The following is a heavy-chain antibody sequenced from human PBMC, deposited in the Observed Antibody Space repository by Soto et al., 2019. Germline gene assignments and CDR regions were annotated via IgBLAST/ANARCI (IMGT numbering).Heavy chain of an antibody. CDR1: GDSVSSNSAA. Sequence: SQTLSLTCAISGDSVSSNSAAWNWIRQSPSRGLEWLGRTYYRSKWYNDYAVSVKSRITLNPDTSKNQFSLQLNSVTPEDTAVHYCAIDPSGCYGNWFESWGQGTVVTVSS. CDR2: TYYRSKWYN. CDR3: AIDPSGCYGNWFES. J-gene: IGHJ5*01. D-gene: IGHD6-19*01. V-gene: IGHV6-1*01.